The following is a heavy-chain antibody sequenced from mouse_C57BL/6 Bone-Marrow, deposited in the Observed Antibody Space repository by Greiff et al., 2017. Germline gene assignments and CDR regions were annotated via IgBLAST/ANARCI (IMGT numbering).Heavy chain of an antibody. D-gene: IGHD2-4*01. CDR3: AKNDDFNGGYFDV. CDR2: IWRGGST. CDR1: GFSLTSYG. J-gene: IGHJ1*03. Sequence: VQLQQSGPGLVQPSQSLSITCTVSGFSLTSYGVHWVRQSPGKGLEWLGVIWRGGSTDYNAAFMSRLSITKDNSKSQVFFKMNSLQADDTAIYYCAKNDDFNGGYFDVWGTGTTVTVSS. V-gene: IGHV2-5*01.